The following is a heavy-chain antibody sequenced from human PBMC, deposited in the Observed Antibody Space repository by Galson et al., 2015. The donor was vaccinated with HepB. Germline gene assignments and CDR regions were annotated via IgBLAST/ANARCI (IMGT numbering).Heavy chain of an antibody. V-gene: IGHV3-11*06. CDR1: GFTFSDYY. J-gene: IGHJ4*02. CDR3: ARVADADYGDHSHFDY. CDR2: ISSSTTYT. Sequence: SLRLSCAASGFTFSDYYMSWIRQAPGKGLEWLSYISSSTTYTNYADSVKGRFTISRDNAKNPLFLQINSLRAEDTAVYYCARVADADYGDHSHFDYWGQGTLVTVSS. D-gene: IGHD4-17*01.